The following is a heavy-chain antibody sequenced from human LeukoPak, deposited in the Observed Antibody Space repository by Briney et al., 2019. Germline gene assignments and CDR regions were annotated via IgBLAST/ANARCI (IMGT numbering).Heavy chain of an antibody. Sequence: SETLSLTCTVSGGSISSSSYYWGWIRQPPGKGLEWIGSIYYSGSTYYNPSLKSRVTISVDTSKNQFSLKLSSVTAADTAVYYRAREFDCSGGSCYPYLDYWGQGTLVTVSS. CDR2: IYYSGST. D-gene: IGHD2-15*01. V-gene: IGHV4-39*07. J-gene: IGHJ4*02. CDR1: GGSISSSSYY. CDR3: AREFDCSGGSCYPYLDY.